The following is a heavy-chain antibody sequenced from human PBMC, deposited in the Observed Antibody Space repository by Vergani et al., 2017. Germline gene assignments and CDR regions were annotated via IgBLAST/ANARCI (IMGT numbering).Heavy chain of an antibody. CDR1: GGTFSSYT. CDR2: IIPILGIA. CDR3: ARGLPHKEYSGYAPRLYYGMDV. D-gene: IGHD5-12*01. V-gene: IGHV1-69*02. Sequence: QVQLVQSGAEVKKPGSSVKVSCKASGGTFSSYTISWVRQAPGQGLEWMGRIIPILGIANYAQKFQGRVTVTAEKSTSTAYMELSSLRSEDTAVYYCARGLPHKEYSGYAPRLYYGMDVWGQGTTVTVSS. J-gene: IGHJ6*02.